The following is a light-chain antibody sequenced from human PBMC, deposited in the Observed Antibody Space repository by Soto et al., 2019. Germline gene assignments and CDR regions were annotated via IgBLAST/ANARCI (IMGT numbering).Light chain of an antibody. CDR2: DAS. J-gene: IGKJ1*01. Sequence: LTHSPSALSLSQEERATLSCRASQSVSSYLAWYQQKPGQAPRLLIYDASNRATGIPARFSGSGSGTDFTLTISSLEPEDFAVYYCQEYGSLSWTFGQGTKVDI. CDR1: QSVSSY. V-gene: IGKV3-11*01. CDR3: QEYGSLSWT.